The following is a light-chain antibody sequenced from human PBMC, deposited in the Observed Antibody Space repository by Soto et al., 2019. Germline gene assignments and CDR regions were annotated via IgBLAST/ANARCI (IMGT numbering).Light chain of an antibody. CDR3: SSYAGSNNFV. J-gene: IGLJ1*01. Sequence: QSALTQPPSASGSPGQSVTISCTGTSSDVGGYNYVSWYQQYPGKAPKLMIYEVSKRPSGVPDRFSGSKSGNTASLTDSGLQAEDEADYYCSSYAGSNNFVFGTGTKVTVL. V-gene: IGLV2-8*01. CDR1: SSDVGGYNY. CDR2: EVS.